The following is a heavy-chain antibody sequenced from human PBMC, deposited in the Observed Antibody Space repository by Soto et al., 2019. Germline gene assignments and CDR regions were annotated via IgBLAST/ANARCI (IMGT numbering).Heavy chain of an antibody. CDR2: TRNKANSYTT. J-gene: IGHJ4*02. Sequence: GVSLRLSCAASGFTFSDHYMDWVRQAPGKGLAWVGRTRNKANSYTTEYAASVKGRFTISRDDSKNSLYLQMNSLKTEDTAVYYCARDLGSGWSYWGQGTLVTVSS. CDR3: ARDLGSGWSY. CDR1: GFTFSDHY. D-gene: IGHD6-19*01. V-gene: IGHV3-72*01.